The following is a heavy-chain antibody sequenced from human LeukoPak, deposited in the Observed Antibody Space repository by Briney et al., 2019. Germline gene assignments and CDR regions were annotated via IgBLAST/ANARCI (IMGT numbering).Heavy chain of an antibody. CDR1: GFTVSSNY. CDR2: IRSKAYGGTT. D-gene: IGHD6-19*01. J-gene: IGHJ4*02. Sequence: GGSLRLSCAASGFTVSSNYMSWVRQAPGKGLEWVGFIRSKAYGGTTEYAASVKGRFTISRDDSKSIAYLQMNSLKTEDTAVYYCTRALAVAGPFDYWGQGTLVTVSS. CDR3: TRALAVAGPFDY. V-gene: IGHV3-49*04.